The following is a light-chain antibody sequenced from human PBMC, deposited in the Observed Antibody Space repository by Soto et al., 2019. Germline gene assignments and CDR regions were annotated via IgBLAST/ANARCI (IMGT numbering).Light chain of an antibody. CDR3: QHYNSYSEA. CDR2: KAS. CDR1: QTISSW. V-gene: IGKV1-5*03. J-gene: IGKJ1*01. Sequence: DIQMTQSPSTLSGSVGDRVTITCLASQTISSWLAWYQQKPGKAPKLLIYKASTLNSGVPSRFSGSGSGTEFTLTISSLQPDDFATYYCQHYNSYSEAFGQGTKVELK.